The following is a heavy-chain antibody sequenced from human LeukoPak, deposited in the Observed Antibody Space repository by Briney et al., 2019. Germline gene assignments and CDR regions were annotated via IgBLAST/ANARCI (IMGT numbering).Heavy chain of an antibody. Sequence: GGSLRLSCAASGFKFSDFWMTWVRQTPGKGLEWVANIKEDGSEEYHVDSVKGRFTISRDNSKNTLYLQMNSLRVEDTAVFYCARDQGDGYKDYWGQGTLVTVSS. CDR2: IKEDGSEE. CDR3: ARDQGDGYKDY. CDR1: GFKFSDFW. V-gene: IGHV3-7*01. D-gene: IGHD5-24*01. J-gene: IGHJ4*02.